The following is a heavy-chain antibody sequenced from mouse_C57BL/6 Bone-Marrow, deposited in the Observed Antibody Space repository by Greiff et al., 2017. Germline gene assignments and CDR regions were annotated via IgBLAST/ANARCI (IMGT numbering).Heavy chain of an antibody. Sequence: QVQLKESGAELVKPGASVKLSCKASGYIFTEYTIHWVKQRSGQGLEWIGWFYPGSGSIKYNERFKDKATLTADESSTTVYMELSRLTSEDSAVYFCARHERYYDYEGYFDYWGQGTTLTVSS. CDR3: ARHERYYDYEGYFDY. V-gene: IGHV1-62-2*01. CDR1: GYIFTEYT. CDR2: FYPGSGSI. J-gene: IGHJ2*01. D-gene: IGHD2-4*01.